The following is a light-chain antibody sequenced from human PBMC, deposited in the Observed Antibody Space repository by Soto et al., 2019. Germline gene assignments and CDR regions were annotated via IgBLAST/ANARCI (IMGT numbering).Light chain of an antibody. V-gene: IGKV3-20*01. CDR2: GAS. CDR3: QQYGSSSWT. J-gene: IGKJ1*01. Sequence: EIVLTQPPGTLSLSPGKRATLSCSASQSISSSYLAWYQQRPGQAPRLLIYGASSRATGIPDRFSGSGSGTEFTLTISRLEPEDFAVYYCQQYGSSSWTFGQGTKVDIK. CDR1: QSISSSY.